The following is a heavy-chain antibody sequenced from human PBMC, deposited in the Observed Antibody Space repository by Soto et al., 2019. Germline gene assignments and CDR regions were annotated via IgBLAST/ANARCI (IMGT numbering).Heavy chain of an antibody. CDR2: IYYSGST. CDR1: GGSISSSSYY. J-gene: IGHJ3*02. V-gene: IGHV4-39*01. Sequence: QLQLQESGPGLVKPSETLSLTCTVSGGSISSSSYYWGWIRQPPGKGLEWIGSIYYSGSTYYNPSLKSRVTISVDTSKNHFSLKLSSVTAADTAVYYCARPVAGTFFAAFDIWGQGTMVTVSS. D-gene: IGHD6-19*01. CDR3: ARPVAGTFFAAFDI.